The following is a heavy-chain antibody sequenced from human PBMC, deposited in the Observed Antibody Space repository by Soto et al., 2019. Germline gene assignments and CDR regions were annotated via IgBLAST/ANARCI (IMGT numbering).Heavy chain of an antibody. CDR3: ARGPRYCSTTSCFSGVTWFDP. V-gene: IGHV1-18*04. CDR2: ISSYNGNT. CDR1: GDTFTSYG. J-gene: IGHJ5*02. D-gene: IGHD2-2*01. Sequence: ASVKVSCKASGDTFTSYGISWVRQAPGQGLEWMGWISSYNGNTNYAQKVQGRVTMTTDTSTSTTYMELRSLRSDDTAVYYCARGPRYCSTTSCFSGVTWFDPWGQGTLVTVSS.